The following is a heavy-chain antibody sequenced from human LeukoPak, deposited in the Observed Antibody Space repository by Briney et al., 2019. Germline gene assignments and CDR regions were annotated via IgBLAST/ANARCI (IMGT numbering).Heavy chain of an antibody. Sequence: GGSLRLSCAPSGFTFSSYTMTWVRQARGKGLESISSINGLRSYIDYADSVKGRFTISRDNAKNSLYLQMNSLRAEDTAVYYCARDWLVGATPPYYFDYWGQGTLVTVSS. CDR1: GFTFSSYT. V-gene: IGHV3-21*01. CDR2: INGLRSYI. D-gene: IGHD1-26*01. J-gene: IGHJ4*02. CDR3: ARDWLVGATPPYYFDY.